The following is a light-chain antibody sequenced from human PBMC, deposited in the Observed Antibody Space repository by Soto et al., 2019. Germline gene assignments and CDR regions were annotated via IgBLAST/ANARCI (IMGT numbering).Light chain of an antibody. Sequence: QLVLTQSPSASASLGASVKLTCTLSSGHISYAIAWHQQQPEKGPRYLMKLNSDGSHSQGDGIPDRFSGSSSGAERYLTISRLQSEDEADYYCQTWGTGIQVFGGGTKLTVL. V-gene: IGLV4-69*01. CDR2: LNSDGSH. CDR1: SGHISYA. CDR3: QTWGTGIQV. J-gene: IGLJ2*01.